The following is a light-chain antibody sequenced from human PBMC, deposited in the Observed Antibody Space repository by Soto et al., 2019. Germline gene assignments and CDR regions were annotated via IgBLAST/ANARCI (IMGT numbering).Light chain of an antibody. V-gene: IGLV1-40*01. CDR1: SSNIGAGYD. J-gene: IGLJ2*01. CDR3: HSYDVSLSGPV. Sequence: QSVLTQPPSVSGAPGQRVTISCTGSSSNIGAGYDVHWYQQLPGTAPKVLIYDNNSRPSGVPGRFSGSNSGTSASLAITGLQAEDEADYYCHSYDVSLSGPVFGGGTKLTVL. CDR2: DNN.